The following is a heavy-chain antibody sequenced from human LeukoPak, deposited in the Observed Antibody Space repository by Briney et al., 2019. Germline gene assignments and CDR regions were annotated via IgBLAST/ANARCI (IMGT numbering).Heavy chain of an antibody. J-gene: IGHJ3*02. CDR3: AAKELERHGGTDAFDI. CDR1: GFTFTSSA. Sequence: ASVKVFCKASGFTFTSSAVQWVRQARGQRLEWIGWIVVGSGNTNYAQKFQERVTITRDMSTSTAYMELSSLRSEDTAVYYCAAKELERHGGTDAFDIWGQGTMVTVSS. CDR2: IVVGSGNT. D-gene: IGHD1-1*01. V-gene: IGHV1-58*01.